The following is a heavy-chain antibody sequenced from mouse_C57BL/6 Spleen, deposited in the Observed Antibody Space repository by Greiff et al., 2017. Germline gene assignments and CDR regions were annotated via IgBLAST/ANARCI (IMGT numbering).Heavy chain of an antibody. D-gene: IGHD1-1*01. Sequence: IQLQQSGPELVKPGASVKIPCKASGYTFTDYNMDWVKQSHGKSRDWIGDINPNNGGTIYNQKFKGKATLTVGKSSSTAYMELRSLTSEDTAVYYCARMDYYVSSSFDYWGQGTTLTVSS. CDR3: ARMDYYVSSSFDY. CDR2: INPNNGGT. CDR1: GYTFTDYN. J-gene: IGHJ2*01. V-gene: IGHV1-18*01.